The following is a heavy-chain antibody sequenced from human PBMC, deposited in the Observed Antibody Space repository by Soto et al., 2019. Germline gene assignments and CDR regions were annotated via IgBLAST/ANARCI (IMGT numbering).Heavy chain of an antibody. Sequence: GESLKISCKGSGYIFTKYWTSWVRQKPGEGLEWMARIDPSDSYISYSPSFQGHVTISTDNSITTAYLQWSSLKASDTATYYCARLRYSYGSVYAMDVSGQGTTVTVSS. CDR1: GYIFTKYW. V-gene: IGHV5-10-1*01. CDR2: IDPSDSYI. D-gene: IGHD5-18*01. CDR3: ARLRYSYGSVYAMDV. J-gene: IGHJ6*02.